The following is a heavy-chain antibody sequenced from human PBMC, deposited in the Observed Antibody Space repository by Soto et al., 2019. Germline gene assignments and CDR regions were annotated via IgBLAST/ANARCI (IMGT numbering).Heavy chain of an antibody. CDR1: GYIFITYG. J-gene: IGHJ4*01. CDR3: ARDLDGSGSYYTDH. Sequence: ASVMVSWKASGYIFITYGISWVRQAPGQGLEWMGRISPYNGNTNYAQNLQGRVTMTTVTSTSTAYMELRSLRSDDTAVYYCARDLDGSGSYYTDHWG. V-gene: IGHV1-18*01. CDR2: ISPYNGNT. D-gene: IGHD3-10*01.